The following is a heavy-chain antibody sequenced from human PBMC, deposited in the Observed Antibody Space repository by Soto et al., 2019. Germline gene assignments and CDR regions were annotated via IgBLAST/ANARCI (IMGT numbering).Heavy chain of an antibody. V-gene: IGHV1-8*01. Sequence: ASVKVSCKASGYTFTSYDINWVRQATGQGLERMGWMNPNSGNTGYAQKFQGRVTMTRNTSISTAYMELSSLRSEDTAVYYCARAPIVLVPAYQLHYYYYGMDVWGQGTTVTVSS. CDR2: MNPNSGNT. CDR3: ARAPIVLVPAYQLHYYYYGMDV. D-gene: IGHD2-2*01. J-gene: IGHJ6*02. CDR1: GYTFTSYD.